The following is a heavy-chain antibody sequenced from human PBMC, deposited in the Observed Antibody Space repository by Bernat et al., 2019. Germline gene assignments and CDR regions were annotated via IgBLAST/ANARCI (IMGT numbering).Heavy chain of an antibody. V-gene: IGHV3-66*04. CDR3: ARHGLAAAGGKYYFDY. D-gene: IGHD6-13*01. CDR1: GFSISTNF. J-gene: IGHJ4*02. Sequence: EVQLVESGGGLVQPGGSLRLSCAASGFSISTNFMSWVRQAPGKGLDWVSIIAPDGDTHHADSVKGRFTISRDSSENTLYLQMNCLRVEDTAVYYCARHGLAAAGGKYYFDYWGQGTLLSVSS. CDR2: IAPDGDT.